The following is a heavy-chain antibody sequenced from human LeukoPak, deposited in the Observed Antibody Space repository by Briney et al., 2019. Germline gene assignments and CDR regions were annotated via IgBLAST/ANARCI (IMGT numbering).Heavy chain of an antibody. CDR1: GFTFSSYA. V-gene: IGHV3-23*01. CDR3: ARPPYYGDLYYFDY. Sequence: GGSLRLSCAASGFTFSSYAMSWVRQAPGKGLEWVSSISGSGGSTYYADSVKGRFTISRDNSKNTLYLQMNNLRAEDTAVYYCARPPYYGDLYYFDYWGQGTLVTVSS. CDR2: ISGSGGST. D-gene: IGHD4-17*01. J-gene: IGHJ4*02.